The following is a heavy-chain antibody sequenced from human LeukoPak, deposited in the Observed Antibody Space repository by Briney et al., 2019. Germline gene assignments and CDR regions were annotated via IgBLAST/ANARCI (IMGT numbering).Heavy chain of an antibody. CDR2: ISAYNGNT. CDR3: ARPCYDSSGSYLGGSWWYFDL. Sequence: GASVKVSCKSSGYTFTSYGISWVRQAPGQGLAWMGWISAYNGNTNYAQKLQGRVTMTTDTSTSIAYLELRSLRSEDTAVYYCARPCYDSSGSYLGGSWWYFDLWGRGTLVTVSS. CDR1: GYTFTSYG. D-gene: IGHD3-22*01. V-gene: IGHV1-18*01. J-gene: IGHJ2*01.